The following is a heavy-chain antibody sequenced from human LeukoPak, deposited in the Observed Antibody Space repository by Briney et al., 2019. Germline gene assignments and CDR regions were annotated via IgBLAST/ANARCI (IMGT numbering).Heavy chain of an antibody. CDR2: IYYSGST. Sequence: PSETLSLTCTVSGGSISSSSYYWGWIRQPPGKGLEWIGSIYYSGSTYYNPSLKSRVTISVDTSKNQFSLKLSSVTAADTAVYYCARHATFYDFWSGEPSYYYYYIDVWGKGTTVTVSS. CDR3: ARHATFYDFWSGEPSYYYYYIDV. V-gene: IGHV4-39*01. D-gene: IGHD3-3*01. J-gene: IGHJ6*03. CDR1: GGSISSSSYY.